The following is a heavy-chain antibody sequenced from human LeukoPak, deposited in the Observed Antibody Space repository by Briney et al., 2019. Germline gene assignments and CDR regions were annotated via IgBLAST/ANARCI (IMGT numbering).Heavy chain of an antibody. J-gene: IGHJ4*02. CDR3: ARDDSYDYVWGSYRPLGY. CDR2: INSDGSST. CDR1: GFTFSGYW. V-gene: IGHV3-74*01. Sequence: GGSLRLSCAASGFTFSGYWMHWVRQAPGKGLVWVSRINSDGSSTSYADSVKGRFTISRDNAKNTLYLQMNSLRAEDTAVYYCARDDSYDYVWGSYRPLGYWGQGTLVTVSS. D-gene: IGHD3-16*02.